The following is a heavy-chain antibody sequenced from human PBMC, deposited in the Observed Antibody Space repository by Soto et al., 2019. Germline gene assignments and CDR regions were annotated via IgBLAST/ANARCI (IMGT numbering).Heavy chain of an antibody. Sequence: QVQLVQSGAEVKKPGASVRVSCKASGYTFTSHDINWVRQATGQGLEWLGWMNPNSGDTGYAQKFQGRVTMTRDTSISTDYMELSNLRSDDTALYFCASGPEYPVGGAQYQFYGMDAWGEGTTVTVSS. D-gene: IGHD2-21*01. J-gene: IGHJ6*04. CDR3: ASGPEYPVGGAQYQFYGMDA. CDR2: MNPNSGDT. V-gene: IGHV1-8*01. CDR1: GYTFTSHD.